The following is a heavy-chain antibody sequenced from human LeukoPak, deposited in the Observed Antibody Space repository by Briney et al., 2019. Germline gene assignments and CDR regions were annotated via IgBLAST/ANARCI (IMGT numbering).Heavy chain of an antibody. Sequence: GASVKVSCKASGYTFTGYYMHWVRQAPGQGLEWMGWINPNSGGTNYAQKFQGRVTMTRDTSISTAYMELSRLRSDDTAVYYCASRIAVAGTQPLDAFDIWGQGTMVTVSS. CDR2: INPNSGGT. CDR3: ASRIAVAGTQPLDAFDI. CDR1: GYTFTGYY. J-gene: IGHJ3*02. D-gene: IGHD6-19*01. V-gene: IGHV1-2*02.